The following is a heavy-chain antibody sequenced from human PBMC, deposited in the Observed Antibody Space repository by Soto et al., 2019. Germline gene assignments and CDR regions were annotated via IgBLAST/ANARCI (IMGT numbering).Heavy chain of an antibody. CDR2: IIPVFGTP. Sequence: QVQLLQSGAEVKKPGSSVKVSCRASGGAFNSFAISWVRQAPGQGLEWMGGIIPVFGTPIYPQKFQDRVTLTADASTPTAYMELSVLTSDDTAIYYCARAPLAATPKWFDPWGQGTLVTVSS. V-gene: IGHV1-69*01. J-gene: IGHJ5*02. D-gene: IGHD2-15*01. CDR3: ARAPLAATPKWFDP. CDR1: GGAFNSFA.